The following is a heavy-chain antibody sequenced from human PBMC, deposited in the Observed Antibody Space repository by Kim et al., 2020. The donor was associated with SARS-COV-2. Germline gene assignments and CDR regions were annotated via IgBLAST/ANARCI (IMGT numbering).Heavy chain of an antibody. V-gene: IGHV7-4-1*02. Sequence: ASVKVSCKASGYTFTSYAMNWVRQAPGQGLEWMGWINTNTGNPTYAHGFTGRFVFSLDTSVRTAYLQITSLKAEDTAFYYCAREGGFSNGWNQATSWGQGTLVTVSS. D-gene: IGHD6-19*01. J-gene: IGHJ5*02. CDR2: INTNTGNP. CDR1: GYTFTSYA. CDR3: AREGGFSNGWNQATS.